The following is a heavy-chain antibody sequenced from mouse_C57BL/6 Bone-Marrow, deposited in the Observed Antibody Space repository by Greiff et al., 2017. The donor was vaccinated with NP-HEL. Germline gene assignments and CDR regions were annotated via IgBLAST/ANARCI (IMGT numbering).Heavy chain of an antibody. CDR1: GYTFTSYD. V-gene: IGHV1-85*01. J-gene: IGHJ2*01. CDR3: ASLYDGPFDY. Sequence: QVQLKESGPELVKPGASVKLSCKASGYTFTSYDINWVKQRPGQGLEWIGWIYPRDGSTKYNEKFKGKATLTVDTSSSTAYMELHSLTSEDSAVYFCASLYDGPFDYWGQGTTLTVSS. CDR2: IYPRDGST. D-gene: IGHD2-3*01.